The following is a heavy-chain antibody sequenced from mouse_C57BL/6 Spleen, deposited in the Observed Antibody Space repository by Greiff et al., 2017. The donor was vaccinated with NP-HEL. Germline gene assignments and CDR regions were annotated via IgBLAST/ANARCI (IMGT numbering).Heavy chain of an antibody. CDR2: IWTGGGT. CDR3: ARPNYYGSSYGFAY. Sequence: VQLQESGPGLVAPSQSLSITCTVSGFSLTSYAISWVRQPPGKGLEWLGVIWTGGGTNYNSALKSSLSISKDNSKSQVFLKMNSLQTDDTARYYCARPNYYGSSYGFAYWGQGTLVTVSA. D-gene: IGHD1-1*01. CDR1: GFSLTSYA. J-gene: IGHJ3*01. V-gene: IGHV2-9-1*01.